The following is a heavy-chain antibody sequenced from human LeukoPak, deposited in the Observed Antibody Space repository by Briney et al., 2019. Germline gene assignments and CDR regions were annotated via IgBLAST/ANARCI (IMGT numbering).Heavy chain of an antibody. CDR3: AKEGQYSSSSDDY. CDR2: ISANNGNT. D-gene: IGHD6-6*01. V-gene: IGHV1-18*01. Sequence: ASVKVSCKASGYSFGIFGISWVRQAPGQGLEWMGWISANNGNTKYAQNLQGRVTMTTDTSTSTAYMELRSLRSDDTAVYYCAKEGQYSSSSDDYWGQGTLVTVSS. J-gene: IGHJ4*02. CDR1: GYSFGIFG.